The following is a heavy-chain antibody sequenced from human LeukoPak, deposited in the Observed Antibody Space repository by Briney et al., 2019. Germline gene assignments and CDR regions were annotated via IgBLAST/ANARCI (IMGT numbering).Heavy chain of an antibody. CDR3: ASYDFWSGYLVDDAFDI. J-gene: IGHJ3*02. D-gene: IGHD3-3*01. Sequence: PGVSLRLSCAASGFTFSSYSMNWVRQAPGKGLEWVSSISSSSSYIYYADSVKGRFTISRDNAKNSLYLQMNSLRAEDTAVYYCASYDFWSGYLVDDAFDIWGQGTMVTVSS. CDR1: GFTFSSYS. CDR2: ISSSSSYI. V-gene: IGHV3-21*01.